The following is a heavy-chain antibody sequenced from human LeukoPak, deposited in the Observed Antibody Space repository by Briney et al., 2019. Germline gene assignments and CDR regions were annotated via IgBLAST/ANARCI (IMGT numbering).Heavy chain of an antibody. Sequence: GASVKVSCRASGYTFTSYDINWVRQATGQGLEWMGWMNPNSGNTGYAQKFQGRVTMTRNTSISTAYMELSSLRSEDTAVYYCARVTGSIPEWFDPWGQGTLVTVSS. CDR2: MNPNSGNT. J-gene: IGHJ5*02. V-gene: IGHV1-8*01. CDR1: GYTFTSYD. CDR3: ARVTGSIPEWFDP. D-gene: IGHD1-14*01.